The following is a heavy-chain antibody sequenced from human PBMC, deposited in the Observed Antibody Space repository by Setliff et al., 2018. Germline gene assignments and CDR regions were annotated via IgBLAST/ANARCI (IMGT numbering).Heavy chain of an antibody. V-gene: IGHV4-39*01. CDR1: GASITNINYY. Sequence: PSETLSLTCTVSGASITNINYYWGLIRQPPGKGLEWIGSIFYSGRTSYNPSLKSRVTISVDTSKNQFSLTLSSVTAADTAVYYCARLPNYVWGSPVDYWGQGTLVTVSS. CDR2: IFYSGRT. J-gene: IGHJ4*02. D-gene: IGHD3-16*01. CDR3: ARLPNYVWGSPVDY.